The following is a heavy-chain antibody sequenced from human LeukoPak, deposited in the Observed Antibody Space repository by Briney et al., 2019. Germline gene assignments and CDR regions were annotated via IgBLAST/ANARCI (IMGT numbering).Heavy chain of an antibody. CDR3: AKDVRVGEYYGSGSYFDY. Sequence: GGSLRLSCAASGFTFSSYAMSWVRQPPGKGLEWVSIISASGGSTYYADSVKGRFTISREKSRNYLQMNSLRGDDTAIYYCAKDVRVGEYYGSGSYFDYWGQGTLVTVSS. V-gene: IGHV3-23*01. CDR1: GFTFSSYA. J-gene: IGHJ4*02. D-gene: IGHD3-10*01. CDR2: ISASGGST.